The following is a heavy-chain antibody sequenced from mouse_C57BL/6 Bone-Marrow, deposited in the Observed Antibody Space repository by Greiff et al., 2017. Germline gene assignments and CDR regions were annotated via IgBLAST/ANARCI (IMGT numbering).Heavy chain of an antibody. D-gene: IGHD1-1*01. CDR1: GYTFTSYW. V-gene: IGHV1-59*01. J-gene: IGHJ1*03. CDR2: IDPSDSYT. Sequence: VQLQQPGAELVRPGTSVKLSCKASGYTFTSYWMHWVKQRPGQGLEWIGVIDPSDSYTNYNQKFKGKATLTVDTFSSTTYMQLSSLTSEDSAVYYCARYYGSSYWYFDVWGTGTTVNVSS. CDR3: ARYYGSSYWYFDV.